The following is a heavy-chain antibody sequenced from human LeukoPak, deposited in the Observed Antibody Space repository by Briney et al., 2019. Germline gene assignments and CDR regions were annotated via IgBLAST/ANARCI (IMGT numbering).Heavy chain of an antibody. CDR2: IYSGGST. D-gene: IGHD7-27*01. CDR1: GFAVSSNY. CDR3: ARDDKTGGFDP. Sequence: PGGSLRLSCAASGFAVSSNYMSWVRQAPGKGLEWVSVIYSGGSTYYADSVKGRFTISRDNSKNTLYLQMNSLRAEDTAVYYCARDDKTGGFDPWGQGTLSPSPQ. V-gene: IGHV3-66*01. J-gene: IGHJ5*02.